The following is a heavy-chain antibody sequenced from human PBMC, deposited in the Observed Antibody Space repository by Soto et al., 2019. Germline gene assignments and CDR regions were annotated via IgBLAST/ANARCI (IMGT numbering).Heavy chain of an antibody. Sequence: QVQLVQSGAEVQKPGSSVKVSCKASGGTFSSYAISWVRQAPGQGLEWMGGIIPIFGTANYAQKFQGRVTITADESTSTAYMELSSLRSEDTAVYYCAREAAAGTYYYYYGMDVWGQGTTVTVSS. V-gene: IGHV1-69*01. CDR3: AREAAAGTYYYYYGMDV. CDR2: IIPIFGTA. J-gene: IGHJ6*02. D-gene: IGHD6-13*01. CDR1: GGTFSSYA.